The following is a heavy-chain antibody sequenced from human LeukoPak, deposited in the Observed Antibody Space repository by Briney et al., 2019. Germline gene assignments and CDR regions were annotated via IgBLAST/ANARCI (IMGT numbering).Heavy chain of an antibody. Sequence: ASVKVSCKASGYTFTGYYMHWMRQAPGQGLEWMGWINPNSGGTNYAQKFQGRVTMTRDTSISTAYMELSRLRSDDTAVYYCAREDIYCSSTSCYRRFDYWGQGTLVTVSS. D-gene: IGHD2-2*01. CDR2: INPNSGGT. CDR1: GYTFTGYY. J-gene: IGHJ4*02. V-gene: IGHV1-2*02. CDR3: AREDIYCSSTSCYRRFDY.